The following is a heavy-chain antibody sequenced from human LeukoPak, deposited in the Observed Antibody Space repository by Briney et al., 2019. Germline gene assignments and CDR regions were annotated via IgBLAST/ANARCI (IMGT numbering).Heavy chain of an antibody. J-gene: IGHJ4*02. D-gene: IGHD6-13*01. CDR3: ARVAEAAAFDY. CDR1: GFTFSSYN. Sequence: GGSLRLSCAASGFTFSSYNMNWVRQAPGKGLEWVSSISSSSTYIYYADSVKGRFTISRDNAKNSLYLQMNSLRADDTAVYYCARVAEAAAFDYWGQGTLVTVSS. CDR2: ISSSSTYI. V-gene: IGHV3-21*01.